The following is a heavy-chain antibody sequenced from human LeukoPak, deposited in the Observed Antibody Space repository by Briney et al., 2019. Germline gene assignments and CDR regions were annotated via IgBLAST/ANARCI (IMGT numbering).Heavy chain of an antibody. CDR2: IWHSGIT. D-gene: IGHD3-10*01. V-gene: IGHV4-4*02. CDR3: ARAVRDRGVILPWFDP. CDR1: GGSISSSNW. J-gene: IGHJ5*02. Sequence: SETLSLTCAVSGGSISSSNWWSWVRQPPGKGLEWIGEIWHSGITNFNPSLKSRLTMSVDKSKNQFSLKLSFVTAADTAVYYCARAVRDRGVILPWFDPWGQGTLVTVSS.